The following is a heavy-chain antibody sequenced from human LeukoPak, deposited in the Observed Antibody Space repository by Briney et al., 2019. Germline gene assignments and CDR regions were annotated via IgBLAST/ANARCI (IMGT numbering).Heavy chain of an antibody. CDR2: IIPIFGTA. J-gene: IGHJ6*03. V-gene: IGHV1-69*05. D-gene: IGHD6-13*01. Sequence: ASVKVSCKASGGTFSSYAISWVRQAPGQGLEWMGRIIPIFGTANYAQKFQGRVTITTDESTSTAYMELSSLRSEDTAVYYCARVVGIAAAGYYYYYMDVWGKGTTVTVSS. CDR1: GGTFSSYA. CDR3: ARVVGIAAAGYYYYYMDV.